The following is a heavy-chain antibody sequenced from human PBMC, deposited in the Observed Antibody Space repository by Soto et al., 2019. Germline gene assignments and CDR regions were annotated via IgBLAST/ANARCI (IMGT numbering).Heavy chain of an antibody. J-gene: IGHJ5*02. V-gene: IGHV4-31*03. CDR1: GGSISSGGYY. Sequence: QVQLQESGPGLVKPSQTLSLTCTVSGGSISSGGYYWSWIRQHPGKGLEWIGYIYYSGSTYYNPSLKSRVTISVDTSKNQFSLKLSSVTAADTAVYYCARGEDDSSGYYSARFDHWGQGTLVTVSS. CDR3: ARGEDDSSGYYSARFDH. CDR2: IYYSGST. D-gene: IGHD3-22*01.